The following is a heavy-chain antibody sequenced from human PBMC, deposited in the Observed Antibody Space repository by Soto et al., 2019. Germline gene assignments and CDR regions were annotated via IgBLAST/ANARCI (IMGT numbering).Heavy chain of an antibody. D-gene: IGHD3-22*01. J-gene: IGHJ3*02. Sequence: EVQLVESGGGLVQPGGSLRLSCVASGFTGRNNYMTWVRQAPGKGLEWVSMIYSGGNTYYGDSVKGRFTISSDNSMNTQFLQMNSLRAEDTAVSNCTRSHDSSGPQAGSFDIWGQGTMVTVSS. V-gene: IGHV3-66*01. CDR1: GFTGRNNY. CDR3: TRSHDSSGPQAGSFDI. CDR2: IYSGGNT.